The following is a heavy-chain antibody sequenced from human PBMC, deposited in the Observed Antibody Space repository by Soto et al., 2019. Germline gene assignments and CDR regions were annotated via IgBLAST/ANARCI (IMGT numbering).Heavy chain of an antibody. CDR2: ISYDGSNK. D-gene: IGHD5-18*01. CDR3: ALRGYSYGPTDYYGMDV. CDR1: GCTFSSHG. Sequence: GSLLLPCSASGCTFSSHGMHWVRQAPGKGLEWVAVISYDGSNKYYADSVKGRFTIARDNSKNTLYLQMNSLRAEDTAVYYCALRGYSYGPTDYYGMDVWGQGTTVTVYS. V-gene: IGHV3-30*03. J-gene: IGHJ6*02.